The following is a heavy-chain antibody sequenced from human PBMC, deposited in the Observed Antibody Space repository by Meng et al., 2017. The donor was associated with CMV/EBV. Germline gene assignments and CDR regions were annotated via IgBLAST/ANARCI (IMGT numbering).Heavy chain of an antibody. CDR2: ISWDGGST. CDR1: GFTFDDYT. D-gene: IGHD3-10*01. J-gene: IGHJ5*02. V-gene: IGHV3-43*01. Sequence: EVEVVGSWGAVGQPGGSLILSCALCGFTFDDYTMHWVRQAPGKGLEWVSLISWDGGSTYYADSVKGRFTIYRDNSKNSLYLQMNSLRTEDTALYYCAKGPGENWFDPWGQGTLVTVSS. CDR3: AKGPGENWFDP.